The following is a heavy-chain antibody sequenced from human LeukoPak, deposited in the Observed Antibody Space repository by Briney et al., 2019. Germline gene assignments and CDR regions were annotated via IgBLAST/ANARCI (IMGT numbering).Heavy chain of an antibody. V-gene: IGHV4-34*01. CDR2: INHSGST. Sequence: SETLSLTCAVYGGSFSGYYWSWIRQPPGKGLEWIGEINHSGSTNYNPSLKSRVTISVDTSKNQFSLKLSSVTAADTAVYYCTRLDTVVSSAFDIWGQGTMVTVSS. CDR1: GGSFSGYY. D-gene: IGHD3-22*01. J-gene: IGHJ3*02. CDR3: TRLDTVVSSAFDI.